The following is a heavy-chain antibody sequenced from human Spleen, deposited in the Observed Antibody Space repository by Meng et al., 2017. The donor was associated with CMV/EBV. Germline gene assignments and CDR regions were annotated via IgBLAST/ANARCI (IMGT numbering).Heavy chain of an antibody. CDR2: IYYSGST. Sequence: SETLSLTCTVSGGSISSSSYYWGWISQPPGKGLEWIGSIYYSGSTYYNPSLKSRVTISVDTSKNQFSLKLSSVTAADTAVYYCARDPYCGGDCYPPAGMDVWGQGTTVTVSS. CDR3: ARDPYCGGDCYPPAGMDV. D-gene: IGHD2-21*01. J-gene: IGHJ6*02. CDR1: GGSISSSSYY. V-gene: IGHV4-39*07.